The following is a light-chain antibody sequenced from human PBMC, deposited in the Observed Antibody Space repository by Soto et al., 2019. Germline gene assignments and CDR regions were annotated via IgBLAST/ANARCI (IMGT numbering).Light chain of an antibody. V-gene: IGKV4-1*01. CDR3: QQYYSTPLS. J-gene: IGKJ4*01. CDR1: QSILYSSDNKNY. CDR2: WAS. Sequence: DIVMTQSPDSLAVSLGERATINCKSSQSILYSSDNKNYLTWYQQKPGQPPKLLIYWASTRQFGVPDRFSGSGSGTNFSLTISGLQAEDVAVYYCQQYYSTPLSFGGGTKVEIK.